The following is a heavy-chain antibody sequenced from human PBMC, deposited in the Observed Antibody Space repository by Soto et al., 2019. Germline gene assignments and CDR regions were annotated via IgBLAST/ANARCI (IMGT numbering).Heavy chain of an antibody. CDR1: GYSFPTYW. Sequence: PGESLKISCKGSGYSFPTYWIGWVRQVPGKGLEWMGIIYPGDSDTRYSPSFQGQVIMSANKSISTAYLQWNSLKATDTAMYYCARNGRSSYGMDVWGQGTTVTVSS. CDR2: IYPGDSDT. CDR3: ARNGRSSYGMDV. J-gene: IGHJ6*02. V-gene: IGHV5-51*01. D-gene: IGHD1-1*01.